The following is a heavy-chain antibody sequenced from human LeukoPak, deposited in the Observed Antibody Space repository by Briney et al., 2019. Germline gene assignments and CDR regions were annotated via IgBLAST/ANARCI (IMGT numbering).Heavy chain of an antibody. CDR3: AKGTYIVVVPAAIAY. Sequence: PGGSLRLSCAASGFTFSSYAMSWVRQAPGKGLEWVLAISGSGGSTYYADSVKGRFTISRDNSKNTLYLQMNSLRAEDTAVYYCAKGTYIVVVPAAIAYWGQGTLVTVSS. J-gene: IGHJ4*02. CDR1: GFTFSSYA. CDR2: ISGSGGST. D-gene: IGHD2-2*01. V-gene: IGHV3-23*01.